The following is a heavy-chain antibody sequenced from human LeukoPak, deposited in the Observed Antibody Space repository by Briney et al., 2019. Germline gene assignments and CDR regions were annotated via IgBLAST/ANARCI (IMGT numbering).Heavy chain of an antibody. V-gene: IGHV1-46*01. CDR1: GYTFTSYY. Sequence: ASVKVSCKASGYTFTSYYMHWVRQAPGQGLEWMGIINPSGGSTSYAQKFQGRVAMTRDTSTSTVYMELSSLRSEDTAVYYCAQSVEMATTPFDCWGQGTLVTVSS. CDR2: INPSGGST. CDR3: AQSVEMATTPFDC. J-gene: IGHJ4*02. D-gene: IGHD5-24*01.